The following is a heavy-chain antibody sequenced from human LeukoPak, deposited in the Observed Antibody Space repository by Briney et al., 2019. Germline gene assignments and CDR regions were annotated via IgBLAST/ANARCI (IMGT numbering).Heavy chain of an antibody. CDR2: IIPILGIA. CDR3: ASGLDTRIVVVPAAIDIDAFDI. D-gene: IGHD2-2*02. CDR1: GGTFSSYT. V-gene: IGHV1-69*02. J-gene: IGHJ3*02. Sequence: SVKVSCKASGGTFSSYTISWVRQAPGQGLEWMGRIIPILGIANYAQKFQGRVTITADESTSTAYMELSSLRSEGTAVYYCASGLDTRIVVVPAAIDIDAFDIWGQGTMVTVSS.